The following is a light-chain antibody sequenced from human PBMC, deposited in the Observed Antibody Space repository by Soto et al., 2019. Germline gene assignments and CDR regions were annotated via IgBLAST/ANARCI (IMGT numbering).Light chain of an antibody. CDR1: QSISSY. J-gene: IGKJ1*01. Sequence: DIQMTQSPSSLSASVGDRVTITCRASQSISSYLNWYQQKQGKAPKLXIYAASSLQSGVPSRFSGSGSGTDFTRTISSLQSEDFATYYCQQSYSTTWTFGQGTKVDIK. V-gene: IGKV1-39*01. CDR2: AAS. CDR3: QQSYSTTWT.